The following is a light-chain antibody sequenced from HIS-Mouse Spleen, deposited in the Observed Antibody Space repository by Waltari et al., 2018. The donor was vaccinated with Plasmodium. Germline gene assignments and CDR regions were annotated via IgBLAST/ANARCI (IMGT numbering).Light chain of an antibody. CDR3: QQYGSSPLT. Sequence: EIVLTQSPGTLSLSPGERATLSCRAIQSDSSSYLAWYQQKPGQAPRLRIYCASSRATGIPDRFSGSGSGTDFTLTISRLEPEDFAVYYCQQYGSSPLTFGGGTKVEIK. CDR2: CAS. J-gene: IGKJ4*01. V-gene: IGKV3-20*01. CDR1: QSDSSSY.